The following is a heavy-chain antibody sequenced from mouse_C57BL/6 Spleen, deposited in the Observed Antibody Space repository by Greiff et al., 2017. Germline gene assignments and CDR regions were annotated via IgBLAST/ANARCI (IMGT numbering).Heavy chain of an antibody. V-gene: IGHV1-55*01. Sequence: VQLQQPGAELVKPGASVKMSCKASGYTFTSYWITWVKQRPGQGLEWIGDIYPGSGSTNYNEKFKSKATLTVDTSSSTAYMQLSSLTSEDSAVYYCARGGTGTWGFAYWGQGTLVTVSA. D-gene: IGHD4-1*01. CDR3: ARGGTGTWGFAY. CDR1: GYTFTSYW. J-gene: IGHJ3*01. CDR2: IYPGSGST.